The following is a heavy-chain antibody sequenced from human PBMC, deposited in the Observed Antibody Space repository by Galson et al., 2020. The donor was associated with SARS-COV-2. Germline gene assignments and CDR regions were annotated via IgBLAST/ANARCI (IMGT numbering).Heavy chain of an antibody. D-gene: IGHD6-19*01. J-gene: IGHJ4*02. Sequence: ASVKVSCKVSGYSLSELSMHWVRLSPGKGFEWMGGFDPEDGEPVYAQKFQGRLTLTGDTSRDTAYMQLSNLRSEDTAVYYCATLGPTVADYFFGYWGKGTLLTVSS. CDR2: FDPEDGEP. CDR1: GYSLSELS. CDR3: ATLGPTVADYFFGY. V-gene: IGHV1-24*01.